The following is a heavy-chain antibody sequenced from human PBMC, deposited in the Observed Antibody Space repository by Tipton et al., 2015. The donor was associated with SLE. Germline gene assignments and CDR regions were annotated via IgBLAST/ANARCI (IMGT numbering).Heavy chain of an antibody. CDR1: GGSISSGGYY. V-gene: IGHV4-31*03. D-gene: IGHD6-13*01. CDR3: ARDRGGSSWPFDY. Sequence: TLSLTCTVSGGSISSGGYYWSWIRQHPGKGLEWIGYIYYSGSTYYNPSLKSRVTISVDTSKNQFSLKLSSVTPEDTAVYYCARDRGGSSWPFDYWGRGPLVTVSS. CDR2: IYYSGST. J-gene: IGHJ4*02.